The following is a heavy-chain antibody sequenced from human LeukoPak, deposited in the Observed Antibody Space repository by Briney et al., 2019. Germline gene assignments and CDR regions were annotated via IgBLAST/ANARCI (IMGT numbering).Heavy chain of an antibody. V-gene: IGHV3-23*01. CDR2: ISGSGGST. D-gene: IGHD3-22*01. CDR3: AKVDYFDNSGPPFDY. CDR1: GFTFSSYA. J-gene: IGHJ4*02. Sequence: GGSPRLSCAASGFTFSSYAMSWVRQAPGKGLEWVSAISGSGGSTYYADSVKGRFTISRDNSKNTLYLQMNSLRAEDTAVYYCAKVDYFDNSGPPFDYWGQGTLVTVSS.